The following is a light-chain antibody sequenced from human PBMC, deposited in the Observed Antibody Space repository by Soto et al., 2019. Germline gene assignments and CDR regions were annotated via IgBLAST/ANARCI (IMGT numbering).Light chain of an antibody. CDR1: QSVSSSY. CDR2: GAS. Sequence: EIVLTQSPGTLSLSPGERATLSCRASQSVSSSYLVWYQQKPGQAPRLLIYGASSRATGIPDRFSGSGSGTDFTLTISRLGPEDSAVYYCQQYDTSPPTWTFGQGTKV. CDR3: QQYDTSPPTWT. J-gene: IGKJ1*01. V-gene: IGKV3-20*01.